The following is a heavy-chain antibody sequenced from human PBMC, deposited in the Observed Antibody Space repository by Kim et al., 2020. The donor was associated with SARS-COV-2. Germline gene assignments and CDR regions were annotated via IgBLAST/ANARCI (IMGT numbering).Heavy chain of an antibody. J-gene: IGHJ4*02. CDR2: INHNGST. CDR1: GGSFSGYY. CDR3: ARGNGGGSGSYPFDY. D-gene: IGHD3-10*01. V-gene: IGHV4-34*01. Sequence: ETLSLTCAVYGGSFSGYYWSWIRQPPGKGLEWIGEINHNGSTNYNPSLKSRVTISVDTSKNQFSLKLSSVTAADTAVYYCARGNGGGSGSYPFDYWGQGTLVTVSS.